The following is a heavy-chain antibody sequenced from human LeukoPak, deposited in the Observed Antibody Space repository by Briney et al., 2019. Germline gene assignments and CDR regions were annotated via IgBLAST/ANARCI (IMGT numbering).Heavy chain of an antibody. V-gene: IGHV5-51*01. J-gene: IGHJ4*02. CDR2: IYPGDSNT. CDR1: GYSFSTYW. Sequence: GESLKISCKGSGYSFSTYWIVWVRQMPRKGLEWMGIIYPGDSNTRYSPSFQGQVTISADKSISTAYLQWTSLKASDTAIYYCARQPLVRDCGGDCEFDYWGQGTRVSVSS. CDR3: ARQPLVRDCGGDCEFDY. D-gene: IGHD2-21*02.